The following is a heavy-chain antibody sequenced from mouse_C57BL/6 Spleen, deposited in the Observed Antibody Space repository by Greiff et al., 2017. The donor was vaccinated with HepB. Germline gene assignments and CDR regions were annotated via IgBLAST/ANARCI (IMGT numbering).Heavy chain of an antibody. CDR2: IYPSDSET. Sequence: QVQLQQPGAELVRPGSSVKLSCKASGYTFTSYWMDWVKQRPGQGLEWIGNIYPSDSETHYNQKFKDKATLTVDKSSSTAYMQLSSLTSEDSAVYYCARWGTTARTGAYWGQGTLVSVSA. J-gene: IGHJ3*01. CDR1: GYTFTSYW. V-gene: IGHV1-61*01. D-gene: IGHD1-2*01. CDR3: ARWGTTARTGAY.